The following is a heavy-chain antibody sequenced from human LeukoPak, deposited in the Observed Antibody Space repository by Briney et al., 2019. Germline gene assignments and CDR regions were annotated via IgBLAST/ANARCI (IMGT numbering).Heavy chain of an antibody. V-gene: IGHV1-18*01. CDR2: ISAYNGNT. Sequence: ASVKVSCKASGYTFISYSINWVRQAPGQGLECMGWISAYNGNTNYVQNLQGRVTMTTDTSTSTAYLELRSLRSDDTAVYYCARGMYDSSGYRFDYWGQGTLVTVSS. CDR1: GYTFISYS. CDR3: ARGMYDSSGYRFDY. D-gene: IGHD3-22*01. J-gene: IGHJ4*02.